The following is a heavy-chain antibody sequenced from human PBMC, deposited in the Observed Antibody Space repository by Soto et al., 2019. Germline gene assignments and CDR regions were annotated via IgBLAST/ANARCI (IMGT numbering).Heavy chain of an antibody. CDR3: AGGYCSSSSCYYYYYGMDV. D-gene: IGHD2-2*01. CDR2: INHSGST. CDR1: GGSFSGYY. Sequence: QVQLQQWGAGLLKPSETLSLTCAVYGGSFSGYYWSWIRQPPGKGLEWIGEINHSGSTNYNPSLKRRGTVSVDTSKNQFSLKLSSVTAADTAVYYCAGGYCSSSSCYYYYYGMDVWGQGTTVTVSS. J-gene: IGHJ6*02. V-gene: IGHV4-34*01.